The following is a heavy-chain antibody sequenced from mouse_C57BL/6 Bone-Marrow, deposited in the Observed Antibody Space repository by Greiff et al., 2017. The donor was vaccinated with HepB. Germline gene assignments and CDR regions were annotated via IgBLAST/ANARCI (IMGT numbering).Heavy chain of an antibody. CDR1: GFNIKDDY. J-gene: IGHJ3*01. Sequence: EVQLQQSGAELVRPGASVKLSCTASGFNIKDDYMHWVKQRPEQGLEWIGWIDPENGDTEYASKFQGKATITADTSSNPAYLQLSSLTSEDTAGYYCTEPGSSFFAYWGQGTLVTVSA. CDR2: IDPENGDT. V-gene: IGHV14-4*01. D-gene: IGHD1-1*01. CDR3: TEPGSSFFAY.